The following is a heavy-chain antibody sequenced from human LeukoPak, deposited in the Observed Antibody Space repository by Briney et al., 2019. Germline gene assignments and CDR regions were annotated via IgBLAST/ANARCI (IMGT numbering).Heavy chain of an antibody. CDR2: IYYSGST. CDR3: ASGYCSTTSCPHY. D-gene: IGHD2-2*01. J-gene: IGHJ4*02. V-gene: IGHV4-59*01. CDR1: GGAITNYY. Sequence: SETLSLTCTVSGGAITNYYWNWIRQPPGKGLEWIGHIYYSGSTYYNPSLKSRVTISVDTSKNQFSLKLSSVTAADTAVYYCASGYCSTTSCPHYWGREPWSPSPQ.